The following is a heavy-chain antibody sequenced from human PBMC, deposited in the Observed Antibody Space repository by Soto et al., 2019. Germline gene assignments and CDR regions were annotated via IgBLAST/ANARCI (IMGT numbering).Heavy chain of an antibody. D-gene: IGHD6-19*01. J-gene: IGHJ5*02. V-gene: IGHV1-3*01. CDR1: GYTFTSYA. CDR3: ARSIAVAGVRWFDP. CDR2: INAGNGNT. Sequence: GASVKVSCKASGYTFTSYAMHWVRQAPGQRLEWMGWINAGNGNTKYSQKFQGRVTITRDTSASTAYMELSSLRSEDTAVYYCARSIAVAGVRWFDPWGQGTLVTVSS.